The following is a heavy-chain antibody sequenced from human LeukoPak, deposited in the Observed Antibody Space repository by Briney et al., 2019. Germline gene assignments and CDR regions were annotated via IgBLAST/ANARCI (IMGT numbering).Heavy chain of an antibody. D-gene: IGHD1/OR15-1a*01. CDR1: GFSLYSSGVG. CDR2: IYWDDDK. Sequence: SGPTLVNPSQTLTLTCTFSGFSLYSSGVGVGWIRQPPGKALEWLAVIYWDDDKRFNPSLRSRLSMSKDASRSQVFLVMTNMDPVDTATYYCAHRRPGHLTGWDNSYFDNWGPGTLVTVSS. V-gene: IGHV2-5*02. J-gene: IGHJ4*02. CDR3: AHRRPGHLTGWDNSYFDN.